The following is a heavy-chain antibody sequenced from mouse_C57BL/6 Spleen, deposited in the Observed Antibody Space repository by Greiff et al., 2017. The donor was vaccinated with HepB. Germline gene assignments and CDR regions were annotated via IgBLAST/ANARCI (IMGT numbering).Heavy chain of an antibody. CDR2: ISSGGDYI. V-gene: IGHV5-9-1*02. D-gene: IGHD2-1*01. J-gene: IGHJ3*01. CDR1: GFTFSSYA. Sequence: EVKVEESGEGLVKPGGSLKLSCAASGFTFSSYAMSWVRQTPEKRLEWVAYISSGGDYIYYADTVKGRFTISRDNARNTLYLQMSSLKSEDTAMYYCTRAYGNYGGVAYWGQGTLVTVSA. CDR3: TRAYGNYGGVAY.